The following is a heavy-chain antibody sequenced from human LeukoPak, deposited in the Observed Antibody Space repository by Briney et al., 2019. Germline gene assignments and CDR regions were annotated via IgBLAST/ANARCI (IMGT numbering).Heavy chain of an antibody. V-gene: IGHV3-23*01. CDR1: GFPFSSYA. CDR3: AKDRNPFGEIDDY. J-gene: IGHJ4*02. D-gene: IGHD3-10*01. CDR2: ISGSGGST. Sequence: GGSLRLSCAPSGFPFSSYAMSWVRQAPGKGLECVSAISGSGGSTYYADSVKGRFTISRDNSKNTPYLQMNSLRAEDTAVYYCAKDRNPFGEIDDYWGQGTLVTVSS.